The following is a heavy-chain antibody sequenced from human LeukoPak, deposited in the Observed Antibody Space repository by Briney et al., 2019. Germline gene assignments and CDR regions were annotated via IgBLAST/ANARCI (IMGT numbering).Heavy chain of an antibody. CDR3: ARAAAETGAFRDNWFDP. CDR2: ISGSGANT. D-gene: IGHD6-19*01. Sequence: GGTLRLSCAASGFTFSSYGMAWVRQAPGKGLEWVSAISGSGANTYYADSVKGRLTISRDNSKNTLYLQMNSLRTEDTAVYYCARAAAETGAFRDNWFDPWGQGTLVTVSS. V-gene: IGHV3-23*01. J-gene: IGHJ5*02. CDR1: GFTFSSYG.